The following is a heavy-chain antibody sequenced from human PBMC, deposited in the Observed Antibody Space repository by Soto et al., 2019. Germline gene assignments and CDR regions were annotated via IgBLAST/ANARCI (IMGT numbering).Heavy chain of an antibody. D-gene: IGHD3-3*01. CDR3: AREGDLRFDP. CDR1: GGSINSGGYS. CDR2: IYHSGSA. J-gene: IGHJ5*02. Sequence: SETLSLTCAVSGGSINSGGYSWSWIRQPPGKGLEWIGYIYHSGSAYYNPSLKSRVTMSVDRSKNQFSLNLSSVTAADTAVYYCAREGDLRFDPWGQGTLVTVSS. V-gene: IGHV4-30-2*01.